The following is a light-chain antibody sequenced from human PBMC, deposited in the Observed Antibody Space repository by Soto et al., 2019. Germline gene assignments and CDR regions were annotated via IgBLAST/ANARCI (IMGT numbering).Light chain of an antibody. J-gene: IGLJ1*01. Sequence: SYELTQAPSVSVAPGQTATITCGGSDIGTKGVHWYQQKPGQAPALVVYADSDRPSGIPERFSGSNSGNTATLTITRVEAGDEADYYCQVWDSRTDHYVFGPGTKLTVL. CDR1: DIGTKG. V-gene: IGLV3-21*02. CDR3: QVWDSRTDHYV. CDR2: ADS.